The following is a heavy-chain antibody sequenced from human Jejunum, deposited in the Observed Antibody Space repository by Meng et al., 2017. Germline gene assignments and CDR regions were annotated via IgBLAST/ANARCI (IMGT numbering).Heavy chain of an antibody. Sequence: QVQREGAGPGMVRPSETLSLTCSSSGGSVNSGSYYWSWIRQPPGKGLEWIGYMYFSGSTNYTASLKSRVTISVDTSKKQFSLKLTSVTAADTAVYYCARGHFDKYFDSWGQGTLVTVSS. CDR1: GGSVNSGSYY. D-gene: IGHD3-22*01. CDR3: ARGHFDKYFDS. J-gene: IGHJ4*02. CDR2: MYFSGST. V-gene: IGHV4-61*01.